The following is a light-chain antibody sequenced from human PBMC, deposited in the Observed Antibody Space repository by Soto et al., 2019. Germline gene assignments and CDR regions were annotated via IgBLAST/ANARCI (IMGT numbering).Light chain of an antibody. Sequence: LVLKQSTGTLSLSPGDRATLSCRASQSVSASYLVWYQQKSAQAPRLLIYGASSRATGVPDRFSGSGSGTDFTLTINRMEPEDSAIYYCQQFGTSARITFSQGTRLEI. J-gene: IGKJ5*01. CDR1: QSVSASY. V-gene: IGKV3-20*01. CDR2: GAS. CDR3: QQFGTSARIT.